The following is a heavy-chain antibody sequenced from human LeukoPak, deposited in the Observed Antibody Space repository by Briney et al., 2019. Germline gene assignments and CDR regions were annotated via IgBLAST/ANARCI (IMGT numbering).Heavy chain of an antibody. V-gene: IGHV1-8*03. Sequence: ASVKVSCKASGYTFTSYDINWVRQATGQGLKWMGWMNPNSGNTGYAQKFQGRVTITRNTSISTAYMELSSLRSEDTAVYYCARGGIAAAGAFFDYWGQGTLVTVSS. CDR3: ARGGIAAAGAFFDY. CDR2: MNPNSGNT. CDR1: GYTFTSYD. J-gene: IGHJ4*02. D-gene: IGHD6-13*01.